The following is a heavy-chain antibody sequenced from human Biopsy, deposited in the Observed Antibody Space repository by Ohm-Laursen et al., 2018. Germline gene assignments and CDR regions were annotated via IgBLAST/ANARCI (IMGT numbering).Heavy chain of an antibody. D-gene: IGHD2-2*02. CDR1: GFTFGDHA. Sequence: VQTLSLTCAASGFTFGDHAMGWFRQTPGKGLEWVGFIRSKGYGGTTEYAASVKDRFTISRDDSQSIAYLQMNSLETEDTAVYYCTRGGRYCNSGNCYMSWFDPWGQGTLVTVSS. CDR2: IRSKGYGGTT. V-gene: IGHV3-49*03. CDR3: TRGGRYCNSGNCYMSWFDP. J-gene: IGHJ5*02.